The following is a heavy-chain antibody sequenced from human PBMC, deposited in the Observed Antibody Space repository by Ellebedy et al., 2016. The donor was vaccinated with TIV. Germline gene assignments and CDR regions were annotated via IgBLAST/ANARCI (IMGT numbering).Heavy chain of an antibody. J-gene: IGHJ4*02. CDR3: ARPTYNSGWIFEY. CDR2: ISGSGSIT. V-gene: IGHV3-23*01. D-gene: IGHD5-12*01. Sequence: GGSLRLXXAASGFTFSSYAMSWVRQAPGKGLEWVSAISGSGSITHYADSVKGRFTISRDNSKNTLYLQMNSLRAEDTAVYYCARPTYNSGWIFEYWGQGTLVTVSS. CDR1: GFTFSSYA.